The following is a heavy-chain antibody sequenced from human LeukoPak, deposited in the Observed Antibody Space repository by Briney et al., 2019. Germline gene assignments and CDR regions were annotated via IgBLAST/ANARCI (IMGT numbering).Heavy chain of an antibody. CDR1: GFTFSSYW. D-gene: IGHD3-16*02. V-gene: IGHV3-74*01. Sequence: GGSLRLSCAASGFTFSSYWMHWVRQAPGKGLVWVSRINSDGSSTTYADSVKGRFTISRDNAKNSLYLQMNSLRAEDTAVYYCARVSAGVIGMKDVFDIWGQGTMVTVSS. J-gene: IGHJ3*02. CDR3: ARVSAGVIGMKDVFDI. CDR2: INSDGSST.